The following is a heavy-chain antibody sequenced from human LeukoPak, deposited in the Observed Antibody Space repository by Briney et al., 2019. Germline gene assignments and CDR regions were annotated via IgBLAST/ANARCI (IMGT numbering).Heavy chain of an antibody. V-gene: IGHV3-48*01. CDR1: GFGFINYN. D-gene: IGHD7-27*01. J-gene: IGHJ3*01. CDR2: IGSTSSRI. CDR3: ARESPWGFHAFDV. Sequence: GGSLRLSCAASGFGFINYNMNWVRQAPGKGLEWVSYIGSTSSRIHYADSAKGRFTISRDNAKSSLYLQMNSPRAEDTAVYYCARESPWGFHAFDVWGQGTVVTVS.